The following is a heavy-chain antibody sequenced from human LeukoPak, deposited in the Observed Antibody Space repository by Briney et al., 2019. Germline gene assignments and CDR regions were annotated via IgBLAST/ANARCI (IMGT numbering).Heavy chain of an antibody. CDR2: IFGSGSN. Sequence: SETLSLTCTVSGGSISGYYWNWLRQPAGKGLEWIGRIFGSGSNNYNPSLKSRVTMSVDTSKNQFSLNLNSVTAADTAVYYCARGHPSNYVMDVWGQGTTVTVSS. CDR1: GGSISGYY. CDR3: ARGHPSNYVMDV. V-gene: IGHV4-4*07. J-gene: IGHJ6*02.